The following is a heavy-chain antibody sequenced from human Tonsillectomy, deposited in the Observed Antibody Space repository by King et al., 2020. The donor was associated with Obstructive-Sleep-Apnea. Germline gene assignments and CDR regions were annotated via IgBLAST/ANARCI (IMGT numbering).Heavy chain of an antibody. D-gene: IGHD3-10*01. Sequence: QLVQSGAEVKKPRSSVKVSCKASGGTFSSYAISGVVQTPGQGREWMGGIIPFLGISNYSPKFQGRVTITADKSTITAYMELSSLRSEDTAVYYCARSQSYGSGSQNWFDPWGQGTLVTVSS. V-gene: IGHV1-69*09. J-gene: IGHJ5*02. CDR2: IIPFLGIS. CDR3: ARSQSYGSGSQNWFDP. CDR1: GGTFSSYA.